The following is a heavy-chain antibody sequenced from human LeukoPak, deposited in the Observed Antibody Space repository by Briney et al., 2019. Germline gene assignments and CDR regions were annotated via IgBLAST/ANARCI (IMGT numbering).Heavy chain of an antibody. CDR1: GFTFSSCA. CDR2: ISGSGGST. J-gene: IGHJ4*02. V-gene: IGHV3-23*01. Sequence: TGGSLRLSCAASGFTFSSCAMSWVRQAPGEGLEWVSAISGSGGSTYYADSVKGRFTISRDNSKNTLYLQMNSLRAEDTAVYYCAKSPKEMATNYFDYWGQGTLVTVSS. CDR3: AKSPKEMATNYFDY. D-gene: IGHD5-24*01.